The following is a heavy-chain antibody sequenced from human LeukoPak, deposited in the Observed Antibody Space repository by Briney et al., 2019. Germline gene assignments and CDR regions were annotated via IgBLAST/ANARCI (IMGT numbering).Heavy chain of an antibody. CDR3: TRPDQYGGNAVCAI. V-gene: IGHV3-30*03. CDR2: ISDDGSNK. Sequence: GGSLRPSCAASGFTISGYGMEWVRLAPGNGLGWGVVISDDGSNKYYADSGKGRFTISIHNTRNTLYLKMNSLRAEETAMYCCTRPDQYGGNAVCAIGGQGTRVTV. CDR1: GFTISGYG. D-gene: IGHD3-16*01. J-gene: IGHJ3*02.